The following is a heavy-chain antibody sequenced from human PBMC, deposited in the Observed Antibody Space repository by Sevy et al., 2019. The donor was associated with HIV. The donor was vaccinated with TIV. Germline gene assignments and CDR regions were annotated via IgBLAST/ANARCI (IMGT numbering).Heavy chain of an antibody. D-gene: IGHD6-19*01. CDR1: GGSVSSGSYY. V-gene: IGHV4-61*01. Sequence: SETLSITCTVSGGSVSSGSYYWSWIRQPPGKGLEWIGYIYYSGSTNYNPSLKSRVTISVDTSKNQFSLKLSSVTAADTAVYYCAREGIAVAGYYYYGIDVRGQGTTVTVSS. CDR2: IYYSGST. J-gene: IGHJ6*02. CDR3: AREGIAVAGYYYYGIDV.